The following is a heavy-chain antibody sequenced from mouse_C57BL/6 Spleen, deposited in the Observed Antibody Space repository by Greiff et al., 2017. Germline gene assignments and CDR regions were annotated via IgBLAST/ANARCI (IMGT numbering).Heavy chain of an antibody. D-gene: IGHD2-1*01. V-gene: IGHV1-76*01. CDR3: ARGAIYYGNLGYFDY. Sequence: VQLQQSGAELVRPGASVKLSCKASGYTFPDYYINWVKQRPGQGLEWIARLYPGSGNTYYNEKFKGKATLTAEKSSSTAYMQLSSLTSEDSAVYFCARGAIYYGNLGYFDYWGQGTTLTVSS. CDR1: GYTFPDYY. CDR2: LYPGSGNT. J-gene: IGHJ2*01.